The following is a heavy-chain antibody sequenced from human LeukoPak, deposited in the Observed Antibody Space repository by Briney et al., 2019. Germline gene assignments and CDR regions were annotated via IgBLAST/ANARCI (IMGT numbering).Heavy chain of an antibody. V-gene: IGHV1-2*02. CDR3: ARGGVVVAADPFDP. D-gene: IGHD2-15*01. Sequence: GASVKVSCKASGYTFTGYYMHWVRQAPGQGLEWMGWINPNSGGTNYAQKFQGRVTMTRDTSISTAYMELSRLRSDHTAVYYCARGGVVVAADPFDPWGQGTLVTVSS. CDR1: GYTFTGYY. J-gene: IGHJ5*02. CDR2: INPNSGGT.